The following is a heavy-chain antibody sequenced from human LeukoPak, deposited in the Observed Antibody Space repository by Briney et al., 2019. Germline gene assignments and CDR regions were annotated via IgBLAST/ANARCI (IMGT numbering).Heavy chain of an antibody. V-gene: IGHV1-69*13. CDR1: GYTFTGHY. D-gene: IGHD3-16*01. J-gene: IGHJ3*02. CDR2: IIPIFGTA. Sequence: ASVKVSCKASGYTFTGHYMHWVRQAPGQGLEWMGGIIPIFGTANYAQKFQGRVTITADESTSTAYMELSSLRSEDTAVYYCARDLYNDYDAFDIWGQGTVVTVSS. CDR3: ARDLYNDYDAFDI.